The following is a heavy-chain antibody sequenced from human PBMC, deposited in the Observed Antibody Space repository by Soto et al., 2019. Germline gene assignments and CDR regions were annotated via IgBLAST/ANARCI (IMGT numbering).Heavy chain of an antibody. CDR2: ISSRSSYI. D-gene: IGHD3-9*01. CDR3: GRWIVVRLVTAQYYYYGMDV. J-gene: IGHJ6*02. Sequence: GGSLRLSCAASGFTFSSYSMNWGRQAPGKGLEWVSSISSRSSYIYYADSVKGRFTISRDNAKNSLYLQMNSLRAEDTAVYYCGRWIVVRLVTAQYYYYGMDVWGQETTVTAP. V-gene: IGHV3-21*01. CDR1: GFTFSSYS.